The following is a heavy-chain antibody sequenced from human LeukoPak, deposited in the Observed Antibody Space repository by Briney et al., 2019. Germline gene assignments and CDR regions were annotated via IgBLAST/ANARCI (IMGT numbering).Heavy chain of an antibody. CDR2: ISSSSSYI. J-gene: IGHJ4*02. CDR1: GFTFSSYS. Sequence: PGGSLRLSCAASGFTFSSYSMNWVRQAPGKGLEWVSSISSSSSYIYYADSVKGRFSISRDNAKNSLYLQMNSLRAEDTALYYCAKDMGPGEQWLVRPFDYWGQGTLVTVSS. D-gene: IGHD6-19*01. V-gene: IGHV3-21*04. CDR3: AKDMGPGEQWLVRPFDY.